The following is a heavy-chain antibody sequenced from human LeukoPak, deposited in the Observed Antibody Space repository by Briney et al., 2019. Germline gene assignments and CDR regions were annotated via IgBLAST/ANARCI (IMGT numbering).Heavy chain of an antibody. CDR1: GFTFSSYA. Sequence: GGSLRLSCAASGFTFSSYAMHWVRQAPGKGLEWVAVISYDGSNKYYADSVKGRFTISRDNAKNTLYLQMNSLRAEDTAVYYCAGYCSSTSCYTLPNVWGEGTTVTVSS. V-gene: IGHV3-30-3*01. J-gene: IGHJ6*04. D-gene: IGHD2-2*02. CDR3: AGYCSSTSCYTLPNV. CDR2: ISYDGSNK.